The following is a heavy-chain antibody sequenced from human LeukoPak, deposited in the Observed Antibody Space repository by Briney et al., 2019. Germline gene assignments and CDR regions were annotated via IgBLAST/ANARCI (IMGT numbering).Heavy chain of an antibody. J-gene: IGHJ6*02. CDR1: GFTVSSNY. CDR3: ATATSQFLEWLGDMIPYYYYYYGMDV. V-gene: IGHV3-53*01. D-gene: IGHD3-3*01. CDR2: IYSGGST. Sequence: TGGSLRLSCAASGFTVSSNYMSWVRQAPGKGLEWVSVIYSGGSTYYADSVKGRFTISRDNSKNTLYLQMNSLRAEDTAVYYCATATSQFLEWLGDMIPYYYYYYGMDVWGQGTTVTVSS.